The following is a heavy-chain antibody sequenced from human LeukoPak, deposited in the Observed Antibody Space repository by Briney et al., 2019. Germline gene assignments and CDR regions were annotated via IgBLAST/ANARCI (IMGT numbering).Heavy chain of an antibody. D-gene: IGHD3-22*01. CDR3: AKGAMPYYDGSGYNYFDY. CDR1: GFTFSAYA. J-gene: IGHJ4*02. CDR2: MSGSGGMT. V-gene: IGHV3-23*01. Sequence: GGSLRLSCAVSGFTFSAYAMSWVRQAPGKGLEWVSAMSGSGGMTYYADSVKGRLSISRDNSKNTLHLQMNSLRAEDTAVYYCAKGAMPYYDGSGYNYFDYWGQGTLVTVSS.